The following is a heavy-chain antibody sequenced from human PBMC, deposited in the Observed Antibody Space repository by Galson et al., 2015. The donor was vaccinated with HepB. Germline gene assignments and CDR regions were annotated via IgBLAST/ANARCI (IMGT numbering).Heavy chain of an antibody. V-gene: IGHV1-46*03. CDR3: ARDGGITIFGVVNSRYFDY. Sequence: GLEWMGIINPSGGSTSYAQKFQGRVTMTRDTSTSTVYMELSSLRSEDTAVYYCARDGGITIFGVVNSRYFDYWGQGTLVTVSS. CDR2: INPSGGST. D-gene: IGHD3-3*01. J-gene: IGHJ4*02.